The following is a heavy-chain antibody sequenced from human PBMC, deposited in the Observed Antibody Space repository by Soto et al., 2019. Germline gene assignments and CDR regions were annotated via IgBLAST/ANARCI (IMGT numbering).Heavy chain of an antibody. CDR3: ARASRWSYRDY. Sequence: QVQLQQWGAGLLKPSETLSLTCAVYGGCFSGYYWSWIRQPPGKGLEWIGEINHSGSTNYNPSLKSRVTISVDTSKNQFSLELSSVTAADTAVYYCARASRWSYRDYWGQGTLVTVSS. CDR1: GGCFSGYY. V-gene: IGHV4-34*01. J-gene: IGHJ4*02. D-gene: IGHD1-26*01. CDR2: INHSGST.